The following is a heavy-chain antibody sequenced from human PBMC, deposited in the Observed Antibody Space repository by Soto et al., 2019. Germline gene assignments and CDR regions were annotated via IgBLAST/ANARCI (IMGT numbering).Heavy chain of an antibody. V-gene: IGHV1-69*13. Sequence: SVKVSCKASGGTFSSYAISWVRQAPGQGLEWMGGIIPIFGTANYAQKFQGRVTITADESTSTAYMELSSLRSEDTAVYYCARDSPGLVRGGKTYYYYGMDVWGQGTTVTVSS. CDR1: GGTFSSYA. J-gene: IGHJ6*02. D-gene: IGHD3-10*01. CDR2: IIPIFGTA. CDR3: ARDSPGLVRGGKTYYYYGMDV.